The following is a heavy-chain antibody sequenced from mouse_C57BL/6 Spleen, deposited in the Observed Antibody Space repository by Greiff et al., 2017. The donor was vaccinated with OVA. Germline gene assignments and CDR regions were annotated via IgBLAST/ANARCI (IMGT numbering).Heavy chain of an antibody. D-gene: IGHD1-1*01. V-gene: IGHV1-81*01. J-gene: IGHJ4*01. CDR2: IYPRSGNT. CDR3: ARRDYGSSYEDY. CDR1: GYTFTSYG. Sequence: VQVVESGAELARPGASVKLSCKASGYTFTSYGISWVKQRTGQGLEWIGEIYPRSGNTYYNEKFKGKATLTADKSSSTAYMELRGLTSEDSAVYFCARRDYGSSYEDYWGQGTSVTVSS.